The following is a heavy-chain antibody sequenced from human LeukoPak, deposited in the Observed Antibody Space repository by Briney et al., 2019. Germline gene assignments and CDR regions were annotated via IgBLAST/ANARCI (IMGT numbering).Heavy chain of an antibody. CDR3: ARETIAVFGDAFDI. D-gene: IGHD6-19*01. CDR2: IGGNNI. V-gene: IGHV3-48*03. CDR1: EFTLSSYE. Sequence: PGGSLRLSCAASEFTLSSYEMNWVRQAPGKGLEWLSYIGGNNIYYADSVKGRFTISRDNAKNSLYPQMNSLRAEDTAVYCCARETIAVFGDAFDIWGQGTMVTVSS. J-gene: IGHJ3*02.